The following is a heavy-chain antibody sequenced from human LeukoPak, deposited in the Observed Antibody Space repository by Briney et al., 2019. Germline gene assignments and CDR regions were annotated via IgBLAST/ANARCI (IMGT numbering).Heavy chain of an antibody. Sequence: ASVKLSCKASGYTFTGYYMHWVRQAPGQGLEWMGWINPNSGGTNYAQKFQGRVTMTRDTSISTADMELSRLRSDDTAVYYCARVPSPAAMLGGQGTLVTVSS. CDR3: ARVPSPAAML. CDR2: INPNSGGT. D-gene: IGHD2-2*01. J-gene: IGHJ4*02. CDR1: GYTFTGYY. V-gene: IGHV1-2*02.